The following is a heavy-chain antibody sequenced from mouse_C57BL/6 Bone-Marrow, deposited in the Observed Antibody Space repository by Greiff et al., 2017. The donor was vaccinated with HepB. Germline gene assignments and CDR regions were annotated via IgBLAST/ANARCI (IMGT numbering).Heavy chain of an antibody. J-gene: IGHJ2*01. CDR2: ISYDGSN. CDR1: GYSITSGYY. Sequence: VQLKESGPGLVKPSQSLSLTCSVTGYSITSGYYWNWIRQFPGNKLEWMGYISYDGSNNYNPSLKNRISITRDTSKNQFFLKLNSVTTEDTATYYCARGLLRPHFDYWGQGTTLTVSS. CDR3: ARGLLRPHFDY. V-gene: IGHV3-6*01. D-gene: IGHD1-2*01.